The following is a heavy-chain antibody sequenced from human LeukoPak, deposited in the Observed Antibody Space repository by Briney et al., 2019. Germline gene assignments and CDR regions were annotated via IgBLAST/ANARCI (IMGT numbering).Heavy chain of an antibody. D-gene: IGHD4-23*01. Sequence: SESLSLTCTVSGGSMSSVDYYWGWIRQHPGKGLEWIGYIYYIGNTYYSPSLKSRVTISVDTSKNQFSLKLSSVTAADTAVYYCVRWVLSVDYFDYWGQGTLVTVSS. CDR1: GGSMSSVDYY. CDR3: VRWVLSVDYFDY. V-gene: IGHV4-31*03. CDR2: IYYIGNT. J-gene: IGHJ4*02.